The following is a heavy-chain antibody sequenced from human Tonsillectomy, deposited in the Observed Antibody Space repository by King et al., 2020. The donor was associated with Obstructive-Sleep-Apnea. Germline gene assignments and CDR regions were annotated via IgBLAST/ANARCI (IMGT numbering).Heavy chain of an antibody. CDR3: ARVGTINPKFADY. V-gene: IGHV3-72*01. D-gene: IGHD4/OR15-4a*01. CDR1: GFTFSDHY. Sequence: VQLVESGGGLVQPGGSLRLSCAASGFTFSDHYMDWVRQAPGKGLEWVGRTRNKANSYTTEYAASVKGRFTISRDDSKNSLYLQMNSLKTEDTAVYYCARVGTINPKFADYWGQGTLVTVSS. J-gene: IGHJ4*02. CDR2: TRNKANSYTT.